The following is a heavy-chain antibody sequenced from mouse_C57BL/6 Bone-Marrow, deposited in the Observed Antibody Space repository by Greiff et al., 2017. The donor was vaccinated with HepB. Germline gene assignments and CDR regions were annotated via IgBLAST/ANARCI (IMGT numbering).Heavy chain of an antibody. CDR3: ARGAITTVVARDV. D-gene: IGHD1-1*01. CDR2: IYPSDSET. V-gene: IGHV1-61*01. CDR1: GYTFTSYW. J-gene: IGHJ1*03. Sequence: LQESGAELVRPGSSVKLSCKASGYTFTSYWMDWVKQRPGQGLEWIGNIYPSDSETHYNQKFKDKATLTVDKSSSTAYMQLSSLTSEDSAVYYCARGAITTVVARDVWGTGTTVTVSS.